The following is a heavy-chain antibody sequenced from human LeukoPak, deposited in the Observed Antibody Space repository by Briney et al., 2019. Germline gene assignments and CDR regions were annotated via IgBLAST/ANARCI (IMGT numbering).Heavy chain of an antibody. D-gene: IGHD3-3*01. J-gene: IGHJ6*02. Sequence: GGSLRLSCAASGFTFSSYSMNWVRQAPGKGLEWVSAISGSGGSTYYADSVKGRFTISRDNSKNTLYLQMNSLRAEDTAVYYCAKGGWYYDFWSGYSYGMDVWGQGTTVTVSS. CDR1: GFTFSSYS. CDR2: ISGSGGST. CDR3: AKGGWYYDFWSGYSYGMDV. V-gene: IGHV3-23*01.